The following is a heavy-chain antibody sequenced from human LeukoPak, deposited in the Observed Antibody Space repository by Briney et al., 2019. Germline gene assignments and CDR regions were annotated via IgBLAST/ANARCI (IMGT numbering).Heavy chain of an antibody. V-gene: IGHV1-18*01. CDR3: ARVYNYDILTGYRNDAFDI. D-gene: IGHD3-9*01. CDR2: ISAYNGNT. J-gene: IGHJ3*02. Sequence: ASVKVSCKASGYTFTSYGISWVRQAPGQGLEWMGWISAYNGNTNYAQKLQGRVTMTTDTSTSTAYMELRSPRSDDTAVYYCARVYNYDILTGYRNDAFDIWGQGTMVTVSS. CDR1: GYTFTSYG.